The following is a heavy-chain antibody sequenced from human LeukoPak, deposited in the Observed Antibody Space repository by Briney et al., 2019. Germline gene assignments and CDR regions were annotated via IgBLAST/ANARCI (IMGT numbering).Heavy chain of an antibody. CDR3: ARDLTGAVFDF. CDR1: GFTFSSYW. D-gene: IGHD1-26*01. V-gene: IGHV3-74*01. J-gene: IGHJ4*02. Sequence: GGSLRLSCAASGFTFSSYWMHWVRQAPGKGLVCVSRITSDGSSTSYADSVRGRFTISRDNAKNTVYLQMNSLRAEDTAVYYCARDLTGAVFDFWGQGTLVSVSS. CDR2: ITSDGSST.